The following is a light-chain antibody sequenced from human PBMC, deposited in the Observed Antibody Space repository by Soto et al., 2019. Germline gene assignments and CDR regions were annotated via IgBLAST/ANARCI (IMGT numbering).Light chain of an antibody. CDR2: SDN. V-gene: IGLV1-47*02. CDR3: AAWDDTLSGYV. J-gene: IGLJ1*01. CDR1: SSNIGSNY. Sequence: QSDLTQPPSASGTPGQRVTISCSGSSSNIGSNYVFWYQHLPGMAPQLLIYSDNQRPSGVPVRFSGSKSGTSASLAISGLRSEDEADYYCAAWDDTLSGYVFGTGTKVTVL.